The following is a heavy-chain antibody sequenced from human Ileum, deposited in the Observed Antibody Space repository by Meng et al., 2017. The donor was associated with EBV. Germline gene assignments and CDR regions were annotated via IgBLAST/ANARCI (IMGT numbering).Heavy chain of an antibody. CDR2: MSDSGIT. V-gene: IGHV4-4*02. J-gene: IGHJ4*02. Sequence: QVQLQECGPGLLTPSGTLSLTCAVSGGSIGVINWWSWVRQSPEKGLEWIGEMSDSGITHYNPSLKSRVTISADKSNNQFSLKLTSVTSADTAVYFCAKNGEKYFEYWGQGTLVTVSS. CDR1: GGSIGVINW. CDR3: AKNGEKYFEY.